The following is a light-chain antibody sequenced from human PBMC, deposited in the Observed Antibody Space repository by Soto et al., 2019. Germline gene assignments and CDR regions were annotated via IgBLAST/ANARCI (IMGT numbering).Light chain of an antibody. Sequence: EMVMTQSPATLSLSPGDRATLSCRANQSVRSKLAWYQQRPGQAPRLLIYGASTRAAGVPARFSGSGSGTEFTLTISSLQPQDFAVYYCQQYNNWPTRTFGQGTKVDIK. J-gene: IGKJ1*01. CDR1: QSVRSK. V-gene: IGKV3-15*01. CDR3: QQYNNWPTRT. CDR2: GAS.